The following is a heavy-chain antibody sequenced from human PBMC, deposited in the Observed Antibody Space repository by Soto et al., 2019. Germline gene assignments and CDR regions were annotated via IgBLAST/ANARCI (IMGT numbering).Heavy chain of an antibody. Sequence: QVQLVQSGADVKKPGSSVKVSCKASGGTFSSYAISWVRQAPGQGLEWMGGIIPIFGTANYAQKFQGRVTITADESTSTAYMELSSLRSEDTAVYYCARFLGGPQEYYYYYYGMDVWGQGTTVTVSS. J-gene: IGHJ6*02. D-gene: IGHD3-16*01. V-gene: IGHV1-69*01. CDR1: GGTFSSYA. CDR3: ARFLGGPQEYYYYYYGMDV. CDR2: IIPIFGTA.